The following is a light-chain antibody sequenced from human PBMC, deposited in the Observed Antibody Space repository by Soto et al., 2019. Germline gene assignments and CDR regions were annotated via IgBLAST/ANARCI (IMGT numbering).Light chain of an antibody. CDR2: DAS. Sequence: EIVLTQSPGTLSLSPGEIATLSCRSSQSVSSYYLAWYQQKPGQAPRLLIYDASNRATGIPDRFSGSGSGTDFTLTISRLEPEDFAVYYCEQYGSSPRTFGQGTKVDIK. V-gene: IGKV3-20*01. CDR1: QSVSSYY. J-gene: IGKJ1*01. CDR3: EQYGSSPRT.